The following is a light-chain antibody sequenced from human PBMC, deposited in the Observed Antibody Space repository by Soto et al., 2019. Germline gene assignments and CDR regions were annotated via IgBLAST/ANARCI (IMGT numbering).Light chain of an antibody. V-gene: IGLV2-8*01. CDR3: SSCVGSNNPYV. CDR2: EVN. Sequence: QSALTQPPSASGSPGQSVTISCTGTSSDVGGCKFVSWYQQYPGKAPQLIIYEVNKRPSGVPDRFSGSKSGNTASLTVSGLQAEDEADYSCSSCVGSNNPYVFGTGPKLTVL. J-gene: IGLJ1*01. CDR1: SSDVGGCKF.